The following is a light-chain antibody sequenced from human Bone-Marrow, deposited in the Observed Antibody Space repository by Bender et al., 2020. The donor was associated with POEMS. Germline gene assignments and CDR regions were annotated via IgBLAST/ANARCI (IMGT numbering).Light chain of an antibody. V-gene: IGLV1-44*01. CDR1: SSKFGSYP. CDR2: NNS. J-gene: IGLJ3*02. Sequence: QSVLTKPPSASGTTGQRVTISCSGSSSKFGSYPVNWYQQLPGEAPKLVIFNNSQRPSGVPDRFSGSNSGTSASLAISGLLSDDEAEFYCATWDGDLNGWVFGGGTKLTVL. CDR3: ATWDGDLNGWV.